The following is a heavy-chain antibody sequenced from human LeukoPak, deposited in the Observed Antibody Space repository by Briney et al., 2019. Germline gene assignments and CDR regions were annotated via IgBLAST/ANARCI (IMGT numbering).Heavy chain of an antibody. D-gene: IGHD1-7*01. CDR2: ISSSSSYI. CDR1: GFTFSSYS. Sequence: GGSLRLSCAASGFTFSSYSMNWVRQAPGKGLEWVSSISSSSSYIYYADSVKGRFTISRDNAKNSLYLQMNSLRAEDTAVYYCARVRYNWNYGAFDIWGQGTMVTASS. J-gene: IGHJ3*02. CDR3: ARVRYNWNYGAFDI. V-gene: IGHV3-21*01.